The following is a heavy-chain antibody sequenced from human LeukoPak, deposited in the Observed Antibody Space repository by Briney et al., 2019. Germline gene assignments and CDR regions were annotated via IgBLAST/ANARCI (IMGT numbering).Heavy chain of an antibody. Sequence: ASVKVSCKASGYTFTNYYMHWVRQAPGQGLEWMGITNPSGGSTKYAQKFQGRVTMTRDTSTSTVYMELSSLRSEDTAVYYCARVLGIAAAGPFDYWGQGTLVTVSS. V-gene: IGHV1-46*01. J-gene: IGHJ4*02. CDR2: TNPSGGST. CDR1: GYTFTNYY. CDR3: ARVLGIAAAGPFDY. D-gene: IGHD6-13*01.